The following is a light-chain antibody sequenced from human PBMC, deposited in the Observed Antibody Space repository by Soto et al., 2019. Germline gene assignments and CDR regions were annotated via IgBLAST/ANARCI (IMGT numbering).Light chain of an antibody. CDR2: EGT. J-gene: IGLJ1*01. V-gene: IGLV2-23*03. CDR3: YAFAGSTTFSYV. CDR1: SSDVVTYNL. Sequence: QSALTQPASVSGSPGQSISISCTGTSSDVVTYNLVSWYQQHPGKAPTVLIYEGTKRPSGVSSRFSGSKSGNTASLTISGLQTEDEADYYCYAFAGSTTFSYVFAPGTKVTVL.